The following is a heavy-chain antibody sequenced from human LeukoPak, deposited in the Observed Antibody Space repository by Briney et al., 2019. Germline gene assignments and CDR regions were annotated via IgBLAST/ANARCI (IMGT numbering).Heavy chain of an antibody. V-gene: IGHV4-30-4*01. CDR2: IYYSGST. J-gene: IGHJ5*02. CDR3: ARSITMVRGVISWFDP. CDR1: GGSISSGDYS. D-gene: IGHD3-10*01. Sequence: PSETLSLTCTVSGGSISSGDYSWSWIRQPPGKGLEWIGYIYYSGSTYYNPSLKSRVTISVDTSKNQFSLKLSSVTAADTAVYYCARSITMVRGVISWFDPWGQGTLVTVSS.